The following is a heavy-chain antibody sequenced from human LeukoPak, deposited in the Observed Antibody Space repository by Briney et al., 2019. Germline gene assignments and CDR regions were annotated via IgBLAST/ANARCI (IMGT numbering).Heavy chain of an antibody. CDR2: VSSGVTST. D-gene: IGHD3-3*01. V-gene: IGHV3-74*01. CDR1: GFSLSNCW. J-gene: IGHJ4*02. CDR3: AKECTKDFWSGYLR. Sequence: GGSLRLSCAASGFSLSNCWMHWVRQVPGKGLVWVSRVSSGVTSTNYADSVKGRFTISRDNAKNTLYLQMNSLRAEDTAVYYCAKECTKDFWSGYLRWGQGTLVTVSS.